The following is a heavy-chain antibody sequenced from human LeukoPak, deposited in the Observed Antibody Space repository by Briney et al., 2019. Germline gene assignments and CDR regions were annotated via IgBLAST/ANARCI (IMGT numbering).Heavy chain of an antibody. CDR2: IYYSGST. D-gene: IGHD6-13*01. V-gene: IGHV4-59*01. CDR1: GGSISSYY. CDR3: ARAAGPLAAPDF. J-gene: IGHJ4*02. Sequence: SETLSVTCTVSGGSISSYYWSWIRQPPGKGLEWIGYIYYSGSTNYNPSLKSRVTISVDTSKNQFSLKLSSVTAADTAVYYCARAAGPLAAPDFWGQGTPVTVSS.